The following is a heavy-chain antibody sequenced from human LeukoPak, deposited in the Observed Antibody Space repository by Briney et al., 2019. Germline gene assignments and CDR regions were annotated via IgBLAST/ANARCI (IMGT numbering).Heavy chain of an antibody. CDR3: ARSPQGTATTANWLDP. CDR1: GGSLSSSSYY. Sequence: SETLSLTCTVSGGSLSSSSYYWGWIRQPPGKGLEWIGSIYYSGRTYYNPSLKTRVTVSLDTSKNQFSLNLISVTAADTAVYYCARSPQGTATTANWLDPWGQGTLVTVSS. J-gene: IGHJ5*02. V-gene: IGHV4-39*07. D-gene: IGHD4-17*01. CDR2: IYYSGRT.